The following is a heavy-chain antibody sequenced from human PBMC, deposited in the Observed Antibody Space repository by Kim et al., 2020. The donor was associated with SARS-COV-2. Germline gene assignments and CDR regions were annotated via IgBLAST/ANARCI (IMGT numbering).Heavy chain of an antibody. V-gene: IGHV4-31*03. D-gene: IGHD5-18*01. J-gene: IGHJ4*02. CDR2: IYYSGST. CDR3: AREIGSYGYEAGYYFDY. CDR1: GGSISSGGYY. Sequence: SETLSLTCTVSGGSISSGGYYWSWIRQHPGKGLEWIGYIYYSGSTYYNPSLKSRVTISVDTSKNQFSLKLSSVTAADTAVYYCAREIGSYGYEAGYYFDYWGQGTLVTVSS.